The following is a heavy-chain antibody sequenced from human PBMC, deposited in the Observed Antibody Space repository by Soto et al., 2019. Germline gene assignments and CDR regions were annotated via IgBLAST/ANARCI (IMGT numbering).Heavy chain of an antibody. CDR3: ARHQYCSVSSCFGYPDV. Sequence: QVQLVQSGATVQRPGSSVRVSCQASGDTFSTHTITWVRQAPAQGLEWVGRIIPALGITTYAQRFQGRVPISANRSTSTAYTLLTSLTPDATALCFCARHQYCSVSSCFGYPDVWGGGTAVIVSS. J-gene: IGHJ6*04. CDR1: GDTFSTHT. V-gene: IGHV1-69*02. CDR2: IIPALGIT. D-gene: IGHD2-15*01.